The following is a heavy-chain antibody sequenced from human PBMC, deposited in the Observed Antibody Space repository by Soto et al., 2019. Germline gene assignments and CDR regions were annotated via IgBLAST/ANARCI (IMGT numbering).Heavy chain of an antibody. CDR2: IFSNDEK. CDR1: GISLRNGRLG. J-gene: IGHJ5*02. V-gene: IGHV2-26*01. CDR3: ALIKDCSRTDCYLASFDP. D-gene: IGHD2-2*01. Sequence: QVTLKESGPVMVKPTETLTLTCTVSGISLRNGRLGMSWIRQSPGKALEWLAHIFSNDEKSYSTSLKSRLTISKDTSKSQVVLTMTNVDPVDSATYFCALIKDCSRTDCYLASFDPWGQGTLVTVSS.